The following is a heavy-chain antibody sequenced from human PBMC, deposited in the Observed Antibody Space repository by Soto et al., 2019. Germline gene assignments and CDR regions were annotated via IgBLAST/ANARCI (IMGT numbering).Heavy chain of an antibody. J-gene: IGHJ6*02. CDR1: GGSISSYY. D-gene: IGHD1-1*01. Sequence: SETLSLTCTVSGGSISSYYWSWIRQPPGKGLEWIGYIYYSGSTNYNPSLKSRVTISVDTSKNQFSLKLSSVTAADTAVYYCARDHRLEPRDYYYGMDVWGQGTTVTSP. CDR2: IYYSGST. V-gene: IGHV4-59*01. CDR3: ARDHRLEPRDYYYGMDV.